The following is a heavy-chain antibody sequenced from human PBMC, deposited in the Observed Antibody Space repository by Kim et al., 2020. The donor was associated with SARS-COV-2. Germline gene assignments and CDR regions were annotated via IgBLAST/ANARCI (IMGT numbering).Heavy chain of an antibody. CDR3: ARDRSSGITIFGVPKSLYYYGGMDV. CDR1: GFTFSSYS. CDR2: ISSSSSYI. V-gene: IGHV3-21*01. D-gene: IGHD3-3*01. Sequence: GGSLRLSCAASGFTFSSYSMNWVRQAPGKGLEWVSSISSSSSYIYYADSVKGRFTIHRHNAKNSLYLQMNSLRAEDTAVYYCARDRSSGITIFGVPKSLYYYGGMDVWGQGTTVTVSS. J-gene: IGHJ6*02.